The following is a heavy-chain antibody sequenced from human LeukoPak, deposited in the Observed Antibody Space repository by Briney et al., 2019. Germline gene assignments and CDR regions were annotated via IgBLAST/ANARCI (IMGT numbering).Heavy chain of an antibody. CDR2: ISGSGSTK. Sequence: GGSLRLSCAASGFTFSSYETNWVRQAPGKGLEWVSYISGSGSTKYSADSVKGRFTISRDNAKNSLYLEMNSLRAEDTAVYYCASFTDYWGQGTLVTVSS. J-gene: IGHJ4*02. CDR3: ASFTDY. CDR1: GFTFSSYE. V-gene: IGHV3-48*03.